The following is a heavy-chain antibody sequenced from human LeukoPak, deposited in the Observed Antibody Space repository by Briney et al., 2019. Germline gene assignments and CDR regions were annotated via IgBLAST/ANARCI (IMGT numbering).Heavy chain of an antibody. Sequence: SGGSLRLSCAASGFTFSSCAMTWVRQAPGKGLEWVSAISGSGGVTYYADSVKGRFTISRDNSKNTLYLQMNSLRAEDTAVYYCARALDVVVVVAAIAYWGQGTLVTVSS. CDR3: ARALDVVVVVAAIAY. V-gene: IGHV3-23*01. CDR1: GFTFSSCA. J-gene: IGHJ4*02. CDR2: ISGSGGVT. D-gene: IGHD2-15*01.